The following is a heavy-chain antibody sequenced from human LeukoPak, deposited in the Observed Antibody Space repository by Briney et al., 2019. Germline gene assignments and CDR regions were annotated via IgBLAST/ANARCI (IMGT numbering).Heavy chain of an antibody. CDR2: ISSCSSTI. V-gene: IGHV3-48*04. Sequence: GGSLRLSCAASGFTVSSNYMSWVRQAPGKGLEWVSYISSCSSTIYYADSVKGRFTISRDNAKNSLYLQMNSLRAEDTAVYYCARRGYSYGGVFDYWGQGTLVTVSS. J-gene: IGHJ4*02. CDR3: ARRGYSYGGVFDY. D-gene: IGHD5-18*01. CDR1: GFTVSSNY.